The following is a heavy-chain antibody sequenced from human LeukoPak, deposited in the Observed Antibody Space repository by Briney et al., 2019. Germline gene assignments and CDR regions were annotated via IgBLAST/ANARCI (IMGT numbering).Heavy chain of an antibody. J-gene: IGHJ2*01. CDR3: ARDRPGSYWYFDL. V-gene: IGHV4-61*03. D-gene: IGHD3-10*01. Sequence: SETLSLTCAVSGGSISSGGYSWSWIRQPPGKGLEWVGHIYYLGSTNYNPSLKSRVTISIDTSKNYFSLKLNSVIAADTAVYYCARDRPGSYWYFDLWGRGTLVTVSS. CDR1: GGSISSGGYS. CDR2: IYYLGST.